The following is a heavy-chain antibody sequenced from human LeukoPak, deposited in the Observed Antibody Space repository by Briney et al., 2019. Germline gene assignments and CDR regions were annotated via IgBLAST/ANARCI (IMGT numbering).Heavy chain of an antibody. CDR2: IYYSGST. Sequence: SETLSLTCTVSGGSISSSSYYWGWIRQPPGKGLEWIGSIYYSGSTYYNPSLKSRVTISVDTSKNQFSLKLSSVTAADTAVYYCARVSRLNDAFDIWGQGTMVTVSS. J-gene: IGHJ3*02. V-gene: IGHV4-39*07. CDR3: ARVSRLNDAFDI. CDR1: GGSISSSSYY.